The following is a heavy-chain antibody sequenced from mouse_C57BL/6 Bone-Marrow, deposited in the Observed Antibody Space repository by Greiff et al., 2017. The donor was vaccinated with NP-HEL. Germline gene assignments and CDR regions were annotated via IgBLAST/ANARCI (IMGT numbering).Heavy chain of an antibody. CDR1: GYTFTSYW. CDR2: IDPSDSYT. CDR3: ARRDYGSSSLMDY. J-gene: IGHJ4*01. V-gene: IGHV1-59*01. Sequence: QVQLQQPGAELVRPGTSVKLSCKASGYTFTSYWMHWVKQRPGQGLEWIGVIDPSDSYTNYNQKFKGKATLTVDTSSSTAYMQLSSLTSEDSAVYYCARRDYGSSSLMDYWGQGTSVTVSS. D-gene: IGHD1-1*01.